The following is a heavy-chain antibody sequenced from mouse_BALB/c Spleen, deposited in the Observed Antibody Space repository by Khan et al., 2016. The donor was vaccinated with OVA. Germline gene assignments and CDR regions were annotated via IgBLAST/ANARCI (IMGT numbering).Heavy chain of an antibody. Sequence: QIQLVQSGPELKKPGETVQISCKASGFTFTNYGMNWVRQAPGKGLKWMGWINTYTGEPTFTDDFKGRFAFSLETSASTAYLQINSLKNEDTATYFCARVGYNGTMDFWGQGTSGTVSS. CDR3: ARVGYNGTMDF. V-gene: IGHV9-3-1*01. CDR2: INTYTGEP. D-gene: IGHD2-14*01. CDR1: GFTFTNYG. J-gene: IGHJ4*01.